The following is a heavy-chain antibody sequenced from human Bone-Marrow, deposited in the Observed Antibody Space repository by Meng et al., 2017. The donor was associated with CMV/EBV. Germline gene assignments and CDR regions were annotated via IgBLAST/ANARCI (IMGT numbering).Heavy chain of an antibody. D-gene: IGHD6-13*01. J-gene: IGHJ5*02. CDR1: GFSLSTSGVG. CDR3: AHRRGAAAGLVFWLYP. V-gene: IGHV2-5*01. Sequence: SGPTLVNPTQPLTLTCTFSGFSLSTSGVGVGWIRQPPGKALEWLALIYWNDDKRYSPSLKSRLTITKDTSKNHVVRTMTNMNPVDTATYYCAHRRGAAAGLVFWLYPWGQGTLVTVSS. CDR2: IYWNDDK.